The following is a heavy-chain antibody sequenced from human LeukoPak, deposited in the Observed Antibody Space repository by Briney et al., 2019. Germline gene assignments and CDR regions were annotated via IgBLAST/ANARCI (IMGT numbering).Heavy chain of an antibody. CDR3: ARGAHVRIYAESAFAT. V-gene: IGHV1-46*01. CDR2: INPSGGNT. J-gene: IGHJ3*02. Sequence: ASVKVSCKASGYTFTSYYMRWVRQAPGQGLEWMGIINPSGGNTNYAQKFQGRVTMTRDTSTSTVYMELSSLRSEDTAVYYCARGAHVRIYAESAFATGGQGTMATASS. D-gene: IGHD5/OR15-5a*01. CDR1: GYTFTSYY.